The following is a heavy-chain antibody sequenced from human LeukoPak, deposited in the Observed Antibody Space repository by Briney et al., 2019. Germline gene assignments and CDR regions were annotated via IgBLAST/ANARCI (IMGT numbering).Heavy chain of an antibody. D-gene: IGHD4-11*01. J-gene: IGHJ4*02. V-gene: IGHV1-8*01. Sequence: ASVKVSCKASGYTFTSYDINWVRQAPGQGLEWMGWMNPNSGNTGYAQKFQGRVTMTRNTSISTAYMELSSLRSEDTAVYYCVRTLKFYSNYDLGYWGQGTLVTVSS. CDR2: MNPNSGNT. CDR1: GYTFTSYD. CDR3: VRTLKFYSNYDLGY.